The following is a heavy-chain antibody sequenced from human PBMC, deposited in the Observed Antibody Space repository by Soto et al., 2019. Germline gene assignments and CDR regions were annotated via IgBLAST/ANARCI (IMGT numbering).Heavy chain of an antibody. CDR2: INHSGST. V-gene: IGHV4-34*01. Sequence: QVQLQQWGAGLLKPSETLSLTCAVYGGSFSGYYWSWIRQPPGKGLECIGEINHSGSTNYNPSLKSRVTKSVDTSKNQFSLKLSSVTAADTAVYYCARERGVLLWFGELALFDYWGQGTLVTVSS. J-gene: IGHJ4*02. CDR3: ARERGVLLWFGELALFDY. D-gene: IGHD3-10*01. CDR1: GGSFSGYY.